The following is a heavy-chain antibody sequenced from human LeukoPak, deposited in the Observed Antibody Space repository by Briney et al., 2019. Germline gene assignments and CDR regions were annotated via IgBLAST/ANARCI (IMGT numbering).Heavy chain of an antibody. Sequence: PSETLSLTCTVSGASVNSGNYYWTWIRQPAGKRLEWIGRIYTSGTTNYNPSLKSRVTISIDASKNQFSLRLSSVTAADTAVYYCTRGGELMSFWGQGTLVTVSS. V-gene: IGHV4-61*02. CDR1: GASVNSGNYY. D-gene: IGHD1-26*01. CDR2: IYTSGTT. CDR3: TRGGELMSF. J-gene: IGHJ4*02.